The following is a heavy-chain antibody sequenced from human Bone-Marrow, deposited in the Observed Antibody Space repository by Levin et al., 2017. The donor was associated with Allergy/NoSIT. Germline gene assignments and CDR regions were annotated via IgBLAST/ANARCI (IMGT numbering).Heavy chain of an antibody. J-gene: IGHJ4*02. D-gene: IGHD3-3*01. CDR3: ARHNFWSGYYSSYFDY. CDR2: IYWDDDK. Sequence: SGPTLVKPTQTLTLTCTFSGLSLSTSGVGVSWIRQPPGKALEWLALIYWDDDKRYSPSLKSRLTITKDTSKNQVVLTMTNMDPVDTATYYCARHNFWSGYYSSYFDYWGQGTLVTVSS. CDR1: GLSLSTSGVG. V-gene: IGHV2-5*02.